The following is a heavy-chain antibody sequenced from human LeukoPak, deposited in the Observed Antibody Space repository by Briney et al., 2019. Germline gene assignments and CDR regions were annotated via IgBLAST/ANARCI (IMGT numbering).Heavy chain of an antibody. CDR1: GGSVSSGSYY. CDR2: IYYSGST. D-gene: IGHD6-13*01. Sequence: PSETLSLTCTVSGGSVSSGSYYWSWIRQPPGKGLEWIGYIYYSGSTNYNPSLKSRVTISVDTSKNQFSLKLSSVTAADTAVYYCARESLAAADEDAFAIWGQGTMVTVSS. V-gene: IGHV4-61*01. CDR3: ARESLAAADEDAFAI. J-gene: IGHJ3*02.